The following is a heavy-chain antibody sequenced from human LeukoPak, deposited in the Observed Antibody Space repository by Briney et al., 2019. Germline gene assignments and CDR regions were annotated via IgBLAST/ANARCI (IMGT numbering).Heavy chain of an antibody. CDR1: GFTFSSYE. V-gene: IGHV3-48*03. CDR2: ISSSGSTI. CDR3: AKNGDRGAYCSGGSCYPYYYYYMDV. Sequence: GGSLRLSCAASGFTFSSYEMNWVRQAPGKGLEWVSYISSSGSTIYYADSVKGRFTISRDNAKNSLYLQMNSLRAEDTAIYYCAKNGDRGAYCSGGSCYPYYYYYMDVWGKGTTVTISS. J-gene: IGHJ6*03. D-gene: IGHD2-15*01.